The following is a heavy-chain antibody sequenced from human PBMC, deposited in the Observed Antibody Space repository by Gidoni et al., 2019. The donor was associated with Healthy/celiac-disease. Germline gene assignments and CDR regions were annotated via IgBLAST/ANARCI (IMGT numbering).Heavy chain of an antibody. D-gene: IGHD3-22*01. CDR3: AKDTSLYYDSSGYPDY. CDR1: GFTFDGYA. J-gene: IGHJ4*02. V-gene: IGHV3-9*01. CDR2: ISWNSGSI. Sequence: EVQLVESGGGLVQPGRSLRLSCAASGFTFDGYAMHWVRQAPGKGLEWVSGISWNSGSIGYADSVKVRFTISRDNAKNSLYLQMNSLRAEDTALYYCAKDTSLYYDSSGYPDYWGQGTLVTVSS.